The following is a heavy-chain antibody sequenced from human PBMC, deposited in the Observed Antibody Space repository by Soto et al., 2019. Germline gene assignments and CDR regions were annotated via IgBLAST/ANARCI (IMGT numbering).Heavy chain of an antibody. D-gene: IGHD3-10*01. V-gene: IGHV3-30*18. CDR3: AKTRGTMLLRPFDS. CDR1: FSMFGSYD. CDR2: ISYDGSET. J-gene: IGHJ4*02. Sequence: QVQLVDSGGGVVQPGESLRLSCGTAFSMFGSYDMHWVRQTPGKGLELVAVISYDGSETSYADSVKGRFTISRDNSKRTLYLQMNSLRPEDTAVYYCAKTRGTMLLRPFDSWGQGTLV.